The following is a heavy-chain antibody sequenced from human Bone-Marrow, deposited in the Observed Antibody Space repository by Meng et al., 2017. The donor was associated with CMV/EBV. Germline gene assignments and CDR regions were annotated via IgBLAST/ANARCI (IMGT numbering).Heavy chain of an antibody. Sequence: AVKVSRQSSGGTFGCYTISWVRPAPGQGVEWMGRIIPFLGIANYAQKFQGRVTITADKSTSTAYMELSRLRSEDTAVYYCAREEVSFGYSSSPSLDYWGQGNLVNVSS. V-gene: IGHV1-69*04. CDR3: AREEVSFGYSSSPSLDY. D-gene: IGHD6-6*01. CDR1: GGTFGCYT. CDR2: IIPFLGIA. J-gene: IGHJ4*02.